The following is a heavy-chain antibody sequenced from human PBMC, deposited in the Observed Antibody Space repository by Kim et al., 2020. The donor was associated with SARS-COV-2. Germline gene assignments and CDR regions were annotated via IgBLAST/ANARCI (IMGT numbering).Heavy chain of an antibody. CDR1: GGSISSYY. Sequence: SETLSLTCTVSGGSISSYYWSWIRQPPGKGLEWIGYIYYSGSTNYNPSLKSRVTMSVDTSKNQFSLKLSSVTAADTAVYYCARGVLITIFGVVREFDYWGQGALVTVSS. J-gene: IGHJ4*02. V-gene: IGHV4-59*01. CDR2: IYYSGST. CDR3: ARGVLITIFGVVREFDY. D-gene: IGHD3-3*01.